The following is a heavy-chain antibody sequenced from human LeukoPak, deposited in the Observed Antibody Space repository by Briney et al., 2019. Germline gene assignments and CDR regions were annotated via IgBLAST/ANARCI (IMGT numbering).Heavy chain of an antibody. CDR3: ARGMAPYAFDI. CDR2: IYNTESI. CDR1: GGSISSFF. J-gene: IGHJ3*02. D-gene: IGHD2-8*01. V-gene: IGHV4-4*07. Sequence: SETLSLTCTVSGGSISSFFWSWIRQPAGKGLEWIGRIYNTESIIYNPSLKSRVTMSVDTSKNQFSLKLSSVTAADTAVYYCARGMAPYAFDIWGQGTMVTVSS.